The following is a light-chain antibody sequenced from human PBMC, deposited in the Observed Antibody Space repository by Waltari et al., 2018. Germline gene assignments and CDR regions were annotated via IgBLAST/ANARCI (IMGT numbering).Light chain of an antibody. CDR1: QSISSW. CDR3: QQYTSYPYT. CDR2: KAS. V-gene: IGKV1-5*03. Sequence: DIQMTQSPSTLSASVGDRVTLTCRASQSISSWLAWYQQKPGKAPKLLIYKASNLESGVPSRFFGSSSGTEFTLTIFSLQPDDFATYYCQQYTSYPYTFCQGTKLEVK. J-gene: IGKJ2*01.